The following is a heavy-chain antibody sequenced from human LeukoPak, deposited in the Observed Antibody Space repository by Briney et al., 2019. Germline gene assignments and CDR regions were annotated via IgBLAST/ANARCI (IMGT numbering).Heavy chain of an antibody. CDR1: GFTFSRNW. V-gene: IGHV3-23*01. D-gene: IGHD2-15*01. Sequence: GGSLRLSCAASGFTFSRNWMSWVRQAPGKGLEWVSAISGSGTTYYADSVRGRFIVSRDNSKNTLYLQMSSLRAEDTAVYYCARSKEDCCGSFDPWGQGTLVTVSS. CDR3: ARSKEDCCGSFDP. CDR2: ISGSGTT. J-gene: IGHJ5*02.